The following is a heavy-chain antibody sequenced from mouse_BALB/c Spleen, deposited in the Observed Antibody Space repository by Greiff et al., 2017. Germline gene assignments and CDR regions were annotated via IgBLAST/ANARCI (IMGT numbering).Heavy chain of an antibody. V-gene: IGHV5-6-5*01. CDR3: ASLYDYDGFAY. Sequence: EVQGVESGGGLVKPGGSLKLSCAASGFTFSSYAMSWVRQTPEKRLEWVASISSGGSTYYPDSVKGRFTISRDNARNILYLQMSSLRSEDTAMYYCASLYDYDGFAYLGQGTLVTVSA. J-gene: IGHJ3*01. CDR2: ISSGGST. CDR1: GFTFSSYA. D-gene: IGHD2-4*01.